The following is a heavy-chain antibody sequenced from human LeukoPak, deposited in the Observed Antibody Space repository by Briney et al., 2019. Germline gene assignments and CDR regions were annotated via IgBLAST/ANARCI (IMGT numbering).Heavy chain of an antibody. CDR2: VYYYGLT. Sequence: PSETLSLTCTVSGGSIGSYYWNWIRQPPGEGLEWIGYVYYYGLTNYNPSLKSRVSISVDTSKNQFSLKLSSVTAADTAVYYCARSPGIYSYGPKVSGMDVWGKGTTVTVSS. CDR3: ARSPGIYSYGPKVSGMDV. V-gene: IGHV4-59*12. CDR1: GGSIGSYY. J-gene: IGHJ6*04. D-gene: IGHD5-18*01.